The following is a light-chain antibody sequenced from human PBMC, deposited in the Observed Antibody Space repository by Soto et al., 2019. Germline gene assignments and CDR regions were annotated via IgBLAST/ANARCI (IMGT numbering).Light chain of an antibody. Sequence: QSVLAQPDSVSGSPGQSITISCTGSSTDVAGYNYVSWYQQHPGRAPKLMIYEVSNRPSGVSNRFSASKSGDTASLTIFGLQAEDEADYYCSSFTSSNTWVFGGGTKVTVL. CDR1: STDVAGYNY. V-gene: IGLV2-14*01. CDR2: EVS. CDR3: SSFTSSNTWV. J-gene: IGLJ3*02.